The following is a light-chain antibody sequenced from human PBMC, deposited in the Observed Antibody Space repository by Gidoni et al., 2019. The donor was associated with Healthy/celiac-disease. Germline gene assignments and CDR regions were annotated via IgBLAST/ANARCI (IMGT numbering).Light chain of an antibody. CDR2: RAS. CDR3: QQYHVT. J-gene: IGKJ5*01. Sequence: EIVMTQSPATLSVSPGDRATLSCRASQSVSSNLAWYQQDPGQAPRLLIYRASTRATGIPARFSGSGSGTAFTRTIRSLQSEDFAVYYCQQYHVTFGQGTSLEIK. CDR1: QSVSSN. V-gene: IGKV3-15*01.